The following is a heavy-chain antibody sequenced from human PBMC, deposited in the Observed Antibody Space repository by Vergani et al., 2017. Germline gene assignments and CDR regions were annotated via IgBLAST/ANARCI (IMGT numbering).Heavy chain of an antibody. CDR1: GGSVISGSYY. J-gene: IGHJ2*01. D-gene: IGHD2-15*01. V-gene: IGHV4-61*01. CDR3: AREPDEGSKKPNGWDVEL. Sequence: QVQLQESGPGLVKPSETLSLTCTVSGGSVISGSYYWSLLRLPPGKGLEWIGYFYYSGCTNSNPSLKSRVTISVDTSKNQFSLKLSSVTAADTAVYYCAREPDEGSKKPNGWDVELWGRGTRVTVSS. CDR2: FYYSGCT.